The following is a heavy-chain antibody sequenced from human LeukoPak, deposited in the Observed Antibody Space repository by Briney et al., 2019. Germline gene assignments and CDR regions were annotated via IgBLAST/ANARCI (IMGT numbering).Heavy chain of an antibody. CDR3: AKASAMIVVVSKHFDY. D-gene: IGHD3-22*01. CDR1: EFKFSHYW. V-gene: IGHV3-7*03. CDR2: IKEDASET. Sequence: PGGSLRLSCAASEFKFSHYWMNWVRQAPGKGLEWVANIKEDASETYYADSVKGRFTISRDNSKNTLYLQMNSLRAEDTAVYYCAKASAMIVVVSKHFDYWGQGTLVTVSS. J-gene: IGHJ4*02.